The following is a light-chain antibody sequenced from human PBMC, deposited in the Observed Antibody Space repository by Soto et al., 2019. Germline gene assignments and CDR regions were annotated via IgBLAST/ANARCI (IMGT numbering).Light chain of an antibody. CDR3: QQYNAYSWT. CDR2: QAS. Sequence: DIQMTQSPATLSASVGDRDTITCRASQTIGSWLAWYQQKPGKAPKLLIYQASSLESEVPSRFSGSGSGTELSLIISSLQSDDFATYYCQQYNAYSWTFGQGTKVEIK. J-gene: IGKJ1*01. CDR1: QTIGSW. V-gene: IGKV1-5*03.